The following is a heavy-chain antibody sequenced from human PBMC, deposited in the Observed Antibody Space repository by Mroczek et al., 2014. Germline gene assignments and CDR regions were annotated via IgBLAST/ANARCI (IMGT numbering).Heavy chain of an antibody. Sequence: SGAEVKKPGESLKISCKGSGYSFTSYWIGWVRQMPGKGLEWMGIIYPGDSDTRYSPSFQGQVTISADKSISTAYLQWSSLNGLGHRMYYCASRGGRXSRPLMSFDIVGPRDKWSPSL. D-gene: IGHD1-14*01. CDR2: IYPGDSDT. J-gene: IGHJ3*02. CDR1: GYSFTSYW. CDR3: ASRGGRXSRPLMSFDI. V-gene: IGHV5-51*03.